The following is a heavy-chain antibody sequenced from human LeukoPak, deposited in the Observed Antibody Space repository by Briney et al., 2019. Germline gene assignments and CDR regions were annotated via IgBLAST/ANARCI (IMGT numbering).Heavy chain of an antibody. Sequence: PSETLSLTCTVSGGSISSYYWSWIRQPPGKGLEWIGYIYYSGSTNYNPSLKSRVTISVDTSKNQFSLKLSSVTAADTAVYYCARSNVEYSSWYYSYYYYGMDVWGQGTTVTVSS. CDR2: IYYSGST. CDR3: ARSNVEYSSWYYSYYYYGMDV. CDR1: GGSISSYY. J-gene: IGHJ6*02. V-gene: IGHV4-59*01. D-gene: IGHD6-6*01.